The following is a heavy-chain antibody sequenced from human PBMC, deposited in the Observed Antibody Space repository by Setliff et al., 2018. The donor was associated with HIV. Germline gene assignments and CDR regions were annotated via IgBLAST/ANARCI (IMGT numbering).Heavy chain of an antibody. CDR1: GDAFNSNA. D-gene: IGHD3-22*01. V-gene: IGHV1-69*05. J-gene: IGHJ6*02. Sequence: SVKVSCKTSGDAFNSNAISWVRQAPGQGLEWMGGILGIFGTTYYAQKFQGRVTITTDESTRTSYVELSSLRSEDTAVYYCAREGYDSSGYYSSGGMDVWGQGTTVTVSS. CDR3: AREGYDSSGYYSSGGMDV. CDR2: ILGIFGTT.